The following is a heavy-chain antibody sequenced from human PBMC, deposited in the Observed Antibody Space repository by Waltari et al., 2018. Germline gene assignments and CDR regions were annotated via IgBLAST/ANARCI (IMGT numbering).Heavy chain of an antibody. CDR3: ARGYDGSGWYGVDY. Sequence: EVQLVESGGGLVQPGGSLRLSCAASGFTFSSYCMHWVRQAPGKGLVWVSRINSDGSSTSYADSVKGRFTISRDNAKNTLYLQMNSLRAEDTAVYYCARGYDGSGWYGVDYWGQGTLVTVSS. V-gene: IGHV3-74*01. CDR2: INSDGSST. CDR1: GFTFSSYC. D-gene: IGHD6-19*01. J-gene: IGHJ4*02.